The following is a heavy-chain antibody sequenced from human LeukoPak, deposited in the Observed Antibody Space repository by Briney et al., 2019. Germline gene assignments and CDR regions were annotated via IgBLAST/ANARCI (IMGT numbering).Heavy chain of an antibody. CDR2: INWNGGST. CDR1: GFTFDDYG. V-gene: IGHV3-20*04. CDR3: ARVLAMVRGVIDY. Sequence: GGSLRLSCAASGFTFDDYGMSWVRQAPGKGLEWVSGINWNGGSTGYADSVKGRFTISRDNSKNTLYLQMNSLRAEDTAVYYCARVLAMVRGVIDYWGQGTLVTVSS. J-gene: IGHJ4*02. D-gene: IGHD3-10*01.